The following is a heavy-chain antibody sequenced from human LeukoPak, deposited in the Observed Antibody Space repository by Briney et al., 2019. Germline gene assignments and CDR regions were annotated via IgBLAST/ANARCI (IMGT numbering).Heavy chain of an antibody. CDR3: ARVGGGTSDCGTMIDY. Sequence: PGGSLRLSCAASGFTFSIYSMDWVRQAPGKGLEWVSSIISSSASIYYADSVKGRFTISRDNAKNSLFLQLNSLRAEDTAVYFCARVGGGTSDCGTMIDYWGQGTLVTVSS. J-gene: IGHJ4*02. CDR1: GFTFSIYS. V-gene: IGHV3-21*01. CDR2: IISSSASI. D-gene: IGHD2-21*02.